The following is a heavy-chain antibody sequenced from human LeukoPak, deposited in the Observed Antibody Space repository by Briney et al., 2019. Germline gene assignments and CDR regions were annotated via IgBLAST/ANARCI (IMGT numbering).Heavy chain of an antibody. D-gene: IGHD3-22*01. V-gene: IGHV1-69*04. CDR3: ARDRLTRYYDSSGYYRGFDY. Sequence: ASVKVSCKASGGTFSSYAISWVRQAPGQGLEWMGRIIPILGIANYAQKFQGRVTITADKSTSTAYMELSSLRSEDTAVYYCARDRLTRYYDSSGYYRGFDYWGQGTLVTVSS. J-gene: IGHJ4*02. CDR2: IIPILGIA. CDR1: GGTFSSYA.